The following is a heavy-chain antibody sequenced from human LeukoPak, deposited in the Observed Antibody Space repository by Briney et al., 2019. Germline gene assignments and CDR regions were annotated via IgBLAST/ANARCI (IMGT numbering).Heavy chain of an antibody. CDR1: GYTFTNYG. Sequence: GASVKVSCKASGYTFTNYGISWVRQAPGQGLEWMGWISAYNGNRNYAQKVKGRVTMTPDTSTSTAYMELGSLRSDDTAVYYCARSLTSSGSYSDGGDYWGQGTLVTVSS. CDR2: ISAYNGNR. CDR3: ARSLTSSGSYSDGGDY. D-gene: IGHD1-26*01. J-gene: IGHJ4*02. V-gene: IGHV1-18*01.